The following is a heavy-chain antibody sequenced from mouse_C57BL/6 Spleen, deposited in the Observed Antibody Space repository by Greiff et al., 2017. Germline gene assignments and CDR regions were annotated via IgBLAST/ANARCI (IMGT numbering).Heavy chain of an antibody. CDR1: GYTFTDYE. CDR3: TREGLRQSVAY. D-gene: IGHD2-4*01. V-gene: IGHV1-15*01. J-gene: IGHJ3*01. Sequence: QVQLKQSGAELVRPGASVTLSCKASGYTFTDYEMHWVKQTPVHGLEWIGAIDPETGGTAYNQKFKGKAILTADKSSSTAYMELRSLTSEDSAVYYCTREGLRQSVAYWGQGTLVTVSA. CDR2: IDPETGGT.